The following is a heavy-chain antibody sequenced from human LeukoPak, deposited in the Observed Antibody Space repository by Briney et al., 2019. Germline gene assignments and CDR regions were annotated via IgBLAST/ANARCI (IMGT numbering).Heavy chain of an antibody. CDR1: GYSFARSW. CDR2: IFPDDSNT. Sequence: GESLKISCTASGYSFARSWIAWGRQMPGKGLEWSGTIFPDDSNTGYNPSFQGQVTMSADKSVSTAYLQWSSLKASDTAIYYCARQTRRTAMEDRRIDYWGQGTLVIVYS. D-gene: IGHD1-1*01. J-gene: IGHJ4*02. CDR3: ARQTRRTAMEDRRIDY. V-gene: IGHV5-51*01.